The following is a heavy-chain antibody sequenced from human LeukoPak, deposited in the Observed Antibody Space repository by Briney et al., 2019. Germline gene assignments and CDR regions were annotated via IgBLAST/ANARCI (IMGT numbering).Heavy chain of an antibody. CDR3: AKPAKTDYTDY. CDR2: ISGSSGNT. CDR1: GFTFNTYN. J-gene: IGHJ4*02. D-gene: IGHD1-14*01. V-gene: IGHV3-23*01. Sequence: GGSLRLSCAASGFTFNTYNMNWVRQAPGKGLEWVSAISGSSGNTYYADSVKGRFTISRDNSKNTLYLQMNSLRAEDTALYYCAKPAKTDYTDYWGQGTLVTVSS.